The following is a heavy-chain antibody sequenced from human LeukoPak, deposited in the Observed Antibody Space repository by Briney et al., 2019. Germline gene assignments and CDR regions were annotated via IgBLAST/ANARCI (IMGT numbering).Heavy chain of an antibody. CDR1: GGSISGYY. CDR2: IYYSGST. V-gene: IGHV4-59*01. J-gene: IGHJ5*02. Sequence: PSETLSLTCTVSGGSISGYYWSWIRQPPGEGLEWIGNIYYSGSTNYNPSLKSRVTISVDTSKNQFSLNLSSVTAADTAVYYCTRGGGWFFHWGQGTLVTVSS. CDR3: TRGGGWFFH. D-gene: IGHD2-15*01.